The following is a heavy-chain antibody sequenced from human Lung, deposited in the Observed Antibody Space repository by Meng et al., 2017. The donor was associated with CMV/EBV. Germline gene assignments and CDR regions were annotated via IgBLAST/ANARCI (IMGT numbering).Heavy chain of an antibody. D-gene: IGHD5-24*01. V-gene: IGHV4-4*02. Sequence: RRQWSGPGLVKPSGTLSLTCFGSGGSISSSYWWPWVRQSPGKGLEWIGEMYHSGTTNYNPSLKSRVTISMGKSNNQLSLKLNSVTAADTAVYYCATQESRDGHNPYWGQGTLVTVSS. J-gene: IGHJ4*02. CDR1: GGSISSSYW. CDR2: MYHSGTT. CDR3: ATQESRDGHNPY.